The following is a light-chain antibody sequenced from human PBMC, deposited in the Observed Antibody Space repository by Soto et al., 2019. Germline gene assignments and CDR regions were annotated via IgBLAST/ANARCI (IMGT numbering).Light chain of an antibody. V-gene: IGKV3-15*01. J-gene: IGKJ1*01. CDR1: QSVNNK. CDR2: GAS. Sequence: VMTQSPATLSVSPGERATLSCRASQSVNNKIAWYQQKPGQAPRLIMYGASIRATGVPVRFSGSASGTEFTLTISSLQSEDFAVYYCQQYNNWPRTFGQGTKVEIK. CDR3: QQYNNWPRT.